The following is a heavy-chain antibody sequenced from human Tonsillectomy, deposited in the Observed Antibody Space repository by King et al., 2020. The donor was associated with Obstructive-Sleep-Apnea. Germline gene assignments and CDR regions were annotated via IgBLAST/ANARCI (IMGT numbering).Heavy chain of an antibody. CDR1: GFTFRTAD. CDR3: ARGQWGWAGRWRDP. J-gene: IGHJ5*02. D-gene: IGHD6-19*01. CDR2: IGTTDDT. V-gene: IGHV3-13*04. Sequence: VQLVESGGGLVQPGGSLRLSCTASGFTFRTADMHWVRQAPGKGLEWLSGIGTTDDTYYPDSVKGRFTISREDAKNSLFLQMNSLTAEDTAVYYCARGQWGWAGRWRDPWGQGPVVTVST.